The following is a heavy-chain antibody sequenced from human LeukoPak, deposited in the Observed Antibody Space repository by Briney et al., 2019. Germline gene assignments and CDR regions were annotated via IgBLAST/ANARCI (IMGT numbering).Heavy chain of an antibody. J-gene: IGHJ6*02. CDR2: ISGRGGST. D-gene: IGHD5-18*01. Sequence: PGGSLRLSCAASGFTFSSYAMSWVRQAPGKGLEWVSAISGRGGSTYYADSVKGRFTISRDNSKNTLYPQMNSLRAEDTAVYYCAKDRGYSHGYPNYYYGMDVWGQGTTVTVSS. V-gene: IGHV3-23*01. CDR3: AKDRGYSHGYPNYYYGMDV. CDR1: GFTFSSYA.